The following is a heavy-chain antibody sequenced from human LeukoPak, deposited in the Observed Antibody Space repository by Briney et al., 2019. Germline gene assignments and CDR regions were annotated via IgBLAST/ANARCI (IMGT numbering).Heavy chain of an antibody. V-gene: IGHV4-61*02. D-gene: IGHD3-16*01. Sequence: SETLSLTCTVSGGSISSSSYYWSWIRQPAGKGLEWIGRIYTSGSTNYNPSLKSRVTISVDTSKNRFSLKLSSVTAADTAVYYCARDQGELDYWGQGTLVTVSS. CDR2: IYTSGST. J-gene: IGHJ4*02. CDR1: GGSISSSSYY. CDR3: ARDQGELDY.